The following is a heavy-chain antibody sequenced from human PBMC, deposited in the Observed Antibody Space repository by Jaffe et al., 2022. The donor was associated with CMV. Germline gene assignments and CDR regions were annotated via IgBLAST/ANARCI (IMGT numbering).Heavy chain of an antibody. CDR3: ARGDSSGYSSRIGYYYYMDV. CDR2: IKQDGSEK. CDR1: GFTFSSYW. V-gene: IGHV3-7*03. Sequence: EVQLVESGGGLVQPGGSLRLSCAASGFTFSSYWMSWVRQAPGKGLEWVANIKQDGSEKYYVDSVKGRFTISRDNAKNSLYLQMNSLRAEDTAVYYCARGDSSGYSSRIGYYYYMDVWGKGTTVTVSS. J-gene: IGHJ6*03. D-gene: IGHD3-22*01.